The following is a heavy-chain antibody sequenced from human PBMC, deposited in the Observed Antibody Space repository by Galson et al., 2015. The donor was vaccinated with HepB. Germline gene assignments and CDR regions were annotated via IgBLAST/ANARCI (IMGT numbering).Heavy chain of an antibody. CDR3: AREARAVIVATTGGY. D-gene: IGHD3-22*01. J-gene: IGHJ4*02. CDR1: GFTFSSYA. CDR2: ISYDGSNK. Sequence: SLRLSCAASGFTFSSYAMHWVRQAPGKGLEWVAVISYDGSNKYYADSVKGRFTISRDNSKNTLYLQMNSLRAEDTAVYYCAREARAVIVATTGGYWGQGTLVTVSS. V-gene: IGHV3-30*04.